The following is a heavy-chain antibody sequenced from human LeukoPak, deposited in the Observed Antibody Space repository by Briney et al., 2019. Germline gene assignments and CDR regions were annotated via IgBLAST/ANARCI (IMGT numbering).Heavy chain of an antibody. CDR3: AKTRARGLCSGGSCYYIFDY. CDR2: ISGSGGST. J-gene: IGHJ4*02. Sequence: PGGSLRLSCVGSGFSFDSYAVNWVRQAPGKGLEWVSAISGSGGSTYYADSVKGRFTISRDNSKNTLYLQMNSLRAEDTAVYYCAKTRARGLCSGGSCYYIFDYWGQGTLVTVSS. D-gene: IGHD2-15*01. CDR1: GFSFDSYA. V-gene: IGHV3-23*01.